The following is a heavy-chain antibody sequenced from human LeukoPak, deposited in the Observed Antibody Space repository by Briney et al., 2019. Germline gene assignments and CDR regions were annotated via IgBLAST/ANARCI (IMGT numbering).Heavy chain of an antibody. J-gene: IGHJ6*01. Sequence: GGSLGLSCAASGFTFSGFAMSWVRRSPGKGLEWVSGISGSGDNTLYADSVKGRFTISRDNSKNTLYLEMNSLRAEHTAIYYCDNMKGHPRPRYYIDVWGQGTTVTVSS. V-gene: IGHV3-23*01. CDR1: GFTFSGFA. D-gene: IGHD1-26*01. CDR2: ISGSGDNT. CDR3: DNMKGHPRPRYYIDV.